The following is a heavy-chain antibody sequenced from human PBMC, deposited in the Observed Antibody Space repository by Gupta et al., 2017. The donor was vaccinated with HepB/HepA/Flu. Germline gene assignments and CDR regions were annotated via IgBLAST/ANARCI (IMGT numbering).Heavy chain of an antibody. CDR2: ISRSRITI. J-gene: IGHJ3*02. CDR1: GFSFSDHF. Sequence: GFSFSDHFMSWIRQAPGKWLEWVSYISRSRITIYYADSVKGRFTISTDNAKNSQYLQMNSLRAEDTAVYYGARGQLPHDAFDIWGQGTMGTVSS. D-gene: IGHD6-6*01. CDR3: ARGQLPHDAFDI. V-gene: IGHV3-11*04.